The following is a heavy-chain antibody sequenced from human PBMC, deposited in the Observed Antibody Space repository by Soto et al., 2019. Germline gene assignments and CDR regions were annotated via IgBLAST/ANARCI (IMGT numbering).Heavy chain of an antibody. CDR2: IIPVFGTT. D-gene: IGHD3-10*01. J-gene: IGHJ4*02. V-gene: IGHV1-69*18. CDR1: GDTFSGYP. CDR3: ARDGGFGELKY. Sequence: QGQLVQSGAELKKPGSSVKVSCKASGDTFSGYPINWVRQAPGEGLEWMGRIIPVFGTTNDAQRFEGRVTFTADESTNTAYMELRGLLSEDMAVYYCARDGGFGELKYWGPGTLVTVSS.